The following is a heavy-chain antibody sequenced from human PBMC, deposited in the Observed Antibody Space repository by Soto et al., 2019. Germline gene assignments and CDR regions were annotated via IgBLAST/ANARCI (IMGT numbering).Heavy chain of an antibody. CDR3: ASGRDYDRLDS. D-gene: IGHD3-16*01. J-gene: IGHJ5*01. V-gene: IGHV4-34*01. CDR1: GGSFSGYY. CDR2: INHSGST. Sequence: SETLSLTCAVYGGSFSGYYWSWIRQPPGKGLEWIGEINHSGSTNYNPSLKSQVTISVDTSKNKLSLKLSSVTAADTAVYYCASGRDYDRLDSWGQGTLVTVSS.